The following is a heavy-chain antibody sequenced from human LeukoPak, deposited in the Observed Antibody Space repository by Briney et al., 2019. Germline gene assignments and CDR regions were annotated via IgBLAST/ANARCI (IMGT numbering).Heavy chain of an antibody. J-gene: IGHJ4*02. CDR3: AKDPYYYDSSGPNYFDY. V-gene: IGHV3-23*01. CDR1: GFTFSSYA. CDR2: ISGSGGST. D-gene: IGHD3-22*01. Sequence: PGGSLRLSCAASGFTFSSYAMSWVRQAPGKGLEWVSAISGSGGSTYYADSVKGRFTISRDNSKNTLYLQMNGLRAEDTAVYYCAKDPYYYDSSGPNYFDYWGQGTLVTVSS.